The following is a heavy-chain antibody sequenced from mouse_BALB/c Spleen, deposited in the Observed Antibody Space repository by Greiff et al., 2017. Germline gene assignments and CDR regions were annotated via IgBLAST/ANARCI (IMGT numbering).Heavy chain of an antibody. V-gene: IGHV3-6*02. CDR3: ARGQYGNYGAFFAY. CDR2: ISYDGSN. Sequence: EVQLVESGPGLVKPSQSLSLTCSVTGYSITSGYYWNWIRQFPGNKLEWMGYISYDGSNNYNPSLKNRISITRDTSKNQFFLKLNSVTTEDTATYYCARGQYGNYGAFFAYWGQGTLVTVSA. D-gene: IGHD2-10*02. J-gene: IGHJ3*01. CDR1: GYSITSGYY.